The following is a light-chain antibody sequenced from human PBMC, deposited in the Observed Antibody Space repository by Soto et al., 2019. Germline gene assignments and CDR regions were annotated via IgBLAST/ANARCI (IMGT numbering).Light chain of an antibody. J-gene: IGKJ3*01. Sequence: DIVMTQSPLSLPVTPGEPASISCRSSQSLLFSNGYNYLDWYVQKPGQSPQLLIYLGSHRAPGVPDRFRGSGSGTDFTLKISRVEAEDVGFYYCMQGVETPFTFGPGTKVDIK. V-gene: IGKV2-28*01. CDR2: LGS. CDR3: MQGVETPFT. CDR1: QSLLFSNGYNY.